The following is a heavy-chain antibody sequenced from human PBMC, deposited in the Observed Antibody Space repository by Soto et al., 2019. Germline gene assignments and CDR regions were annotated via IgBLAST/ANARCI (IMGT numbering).Heavy chain of an antibody. D-gene: IGHD3-9*01. CDR1: GFTFSSYA. CDR2: ISYDGSNK. CDR3: ARGTFLRYFDWSPDY. J-gene: IGHJ4*02. V-gene: IGHV3-30-3*01. Sequence: QVQLVESGGGVVQPGRSLRLSCAASGFTFSSYAMHWVRQAPGKGLEWVAVISYDGSNKYYADSVKGRFTISRDNSKNTLYLQMNSLRAEDTAVYYCARGTFLRYFDWSPDYWGQGTLVTVSS.